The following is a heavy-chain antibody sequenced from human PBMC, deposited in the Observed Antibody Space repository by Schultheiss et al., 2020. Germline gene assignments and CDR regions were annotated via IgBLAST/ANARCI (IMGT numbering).Heavy chain of an antibody. Sequence: GESLKIPCAASGFTFSDYYMSWIRQAPGKGLEWVSYISSSSSYIYYADSVKGRFTISRDNAKNSLYLQMNSLRAEDTAVYYCARVRHLYGDYVRYYYYMDVWGKGTTVTVSS. CDR2: ISSSSSYI. D-gene: IGHD4-17*01. CDR1: GFTFSDYY. V-gene: IGHV3-11*06. CDR3: ARVRHLYGDYVRYYYYMDV. J-gene: IGHJ6*03.